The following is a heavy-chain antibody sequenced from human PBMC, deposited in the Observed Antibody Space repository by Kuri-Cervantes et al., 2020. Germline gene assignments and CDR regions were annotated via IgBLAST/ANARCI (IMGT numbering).Heavy chain of an antibody. CDR2: ISSSSSTI. CDR1: GFTFSRYS. D-gene: IGHD3-22*01. Sequence: GESLKISCAASGFTFSRYSMNWVRQAPGKGLEWISYISSSSSTIYYADSVKGRFTISRDNAKNSLYLQMNSLRAEDTAVYYCAREYYFDSSGYYDAFDIWGQGTMVTVSS. CDR3: AREYYFDSSGYYDAFDI. J-gene: IGHJ3*02. V-gene: IGHV3-48*01.